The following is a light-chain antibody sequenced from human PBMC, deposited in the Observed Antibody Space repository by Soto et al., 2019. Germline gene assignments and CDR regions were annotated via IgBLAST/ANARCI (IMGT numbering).Light chain of an antibody. Sequence: EIVMTQSPVTLSVSPGERATLSCRASQSVSGNLAWYQQKPGQAPRLLIYGASTRATGRPARFSGSGSGTEFTLTISSLQSEDFAVYYCQQYNDWPTITFGQGTRLEIK. CDR3: QQYNDWPTIT. J-gene: IGKJ5*01. CDR2: GAS. V-gene: IGKV3-15*01. CDR1: QSVSGN.